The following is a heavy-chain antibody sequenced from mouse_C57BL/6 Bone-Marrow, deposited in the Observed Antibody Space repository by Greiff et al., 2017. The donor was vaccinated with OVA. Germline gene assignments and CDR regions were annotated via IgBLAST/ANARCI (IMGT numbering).Heavy chain of an antibody. J-gene: IGHJ3*01. CDR3: TREGIYYGNFAY. CDR2: ISSGGDYI. V-gene: IGHV5-9-1*02. CDR1: GFTFSSYA. D-gene: IGHD2-1*01. Sequence: DVMLVESGEGLVKPGGSLKLSCAASGFTFSSYAMSWVRQTPEKRLEWVAYISSGGDYIYYADTVKGRFTISRDNARNTLYLQMSSLKSEDTAMYYCTREGIYYGNFAYWGQGTLVTVSA.